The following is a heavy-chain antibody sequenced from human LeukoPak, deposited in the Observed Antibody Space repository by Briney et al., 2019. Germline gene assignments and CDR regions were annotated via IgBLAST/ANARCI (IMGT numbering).Heavy chain of an antibody. CDR1: GYLFTSYW. CDR3: AILKEHHSSESTGLVY. CDR2: IYPGDSDT. Sequence: GESLKISCKGSGYLFTSYWIGWVRQMPGKGLEWMGIIYPGDSDTRYSPSFQGQVTISADKSISTAYLQWSSLKASDTAMYDCAILKEHHSSESTGLVYFGRGGLVSDSS. D-gene: IGHD3-22*01. V-gene: IGHV5-51*01. J-gene: IGHJ4*02.